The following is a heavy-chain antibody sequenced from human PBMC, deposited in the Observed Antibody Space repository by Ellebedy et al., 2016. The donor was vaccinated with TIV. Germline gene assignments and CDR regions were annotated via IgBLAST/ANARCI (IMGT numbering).Heavy chain of an antibody. Sequence: SETLSLXCAVYGGSFSGYYWSWIRQPPGKGLEWIGEINHSGSTNYNPSLKSRVTISVDTSKNQFSLKLSSVTAADTAVYYCARDGFRDGYNLFDYWGQGTLVTVSS. D-gene: IGHD5-24*01. CDR2: INHSGST. CDR1: GGSFSGYY. CDR3: ARDGFRDGYNLFDY. V-gene: IGHV4-34*01. J-gene: IGHJ4*01.